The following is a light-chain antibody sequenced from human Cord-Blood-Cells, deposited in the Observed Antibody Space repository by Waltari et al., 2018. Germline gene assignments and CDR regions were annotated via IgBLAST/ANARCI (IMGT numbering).Light chain of an antibody. J-gene: IGKJ1*01. CDR1: QSVSSN. Sequence: EIVMTQSPATLSVSPGESATPSCTASQSVSSNLAWYQQKPGQAPRLLIYGASTRATGIPARFSGSGSGTEFTLTISSLQSEDFAVYYCQQYNNWPRTFGQGTKVEIK. CDR2: GAS. V-gene: IGKV3-15*01. CDR3: QQYNNWPRT.